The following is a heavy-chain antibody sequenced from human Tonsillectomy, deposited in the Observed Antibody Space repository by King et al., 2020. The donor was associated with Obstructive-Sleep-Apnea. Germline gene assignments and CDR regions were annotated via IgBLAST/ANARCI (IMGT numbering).Heavy chain of an antibody. V-gene: IGHV4-59*01. CDR2: IYYSGST. J-gene: IGHJ5*02. D-gene: IGHD3-22*01. CDR1: GGSISSYY. CDR3: ARSKEYYYDSSVSFDP. Sequence: VQLQESGPGLVKPSETLSLTCTVSGGSISSYYWSWLRQPPGKGLEWIGYIYYSGSTNYNPSLKSRVTISVDTSKNQFSLKLSSVTAADTAVYYCARSKEYYYDSSVSFDPWGQGTLVTVSS.